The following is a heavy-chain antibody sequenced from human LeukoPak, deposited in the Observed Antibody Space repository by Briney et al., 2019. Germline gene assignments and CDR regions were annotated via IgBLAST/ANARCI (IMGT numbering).Heavy chain of an antibody. Sequence: GGSLRLSCEASGFTFSNYAMHWVRQAPGKGLEWVAVISYDGSNKYYADSVKGRFTISRDNSKSTLYLQMNSLRAEDTAVYYCARDLSRHTVRFDFWGQGTLVTVSS. CDR3: ARDLSRHTVRFDF. J-gene: IGHJ4*02. CDR1: GFTFSNYA. CDR2: ISYDGSNK. D-gene: IGHD4-17*01. V-gene: IGHV3-30*04.